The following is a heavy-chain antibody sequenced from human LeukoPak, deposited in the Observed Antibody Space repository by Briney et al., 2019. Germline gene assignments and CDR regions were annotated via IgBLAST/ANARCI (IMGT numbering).Heavy chain of an antibody. J-gene: IGHJ5*02. CDR2: IYYSGST. D-gene: IGHD3-3*01. CDR1: GGSISSGGYY. V-gene: IGHV4-31*03. Sequence: SQTLSLTCTVSGGSISSGGYYWSWIRQHPGKGLEWIGYIYYSGSTYYNPSLKSRVTISVDTSKNQFSLKLSSVTAADTAVYYCARGTVFWSGYSDWFDPWGQGTLVTVSS. CDR3: ARGTVFWSGYSDWFDP.